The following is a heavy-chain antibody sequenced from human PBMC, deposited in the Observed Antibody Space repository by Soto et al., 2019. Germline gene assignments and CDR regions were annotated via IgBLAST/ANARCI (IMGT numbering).Heavy chain of an antibody. CDR1: VFTFIGYG. J-gene: IGHJ6*02. CDR3: ANSEYSRYKNIDV. D-gene: IGHD5-18*01. V-gene: IGHV3-30*18. CDR2: ISYDGSIK. Sequence: PGWSLRLACASSVFTFIGYGMQWVRQAPGRGLEWVALISYDGSIKYYADSVRGRFTISRDNSKNTLYLQMNSLRAEDTAVYYCANSEYSRYKNIDVWGQGTTVTVS.